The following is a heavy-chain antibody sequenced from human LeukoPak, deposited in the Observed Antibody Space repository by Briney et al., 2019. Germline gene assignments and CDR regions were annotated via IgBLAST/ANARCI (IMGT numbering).Heavy chain of an antibody. CDR1: GGSIRSYY. CDR3: ASYQYCTNGVCYRAFDY. D-gene: IGHD2-8*01. Sequence: SETLSLTCTVSGGSIRSYYWSWIRQPPGKGLEWIGYIYYSGSTNYNPSLQSRVTISIDTSTNQFSLKLSSVTAADTAVYYCASYQYCTNGVCYRAFDYWGQGTLVTVSS. CDR2: IYYSGST. V-gene: IGHV4-59*08. J-gene: IGHJ4*02.